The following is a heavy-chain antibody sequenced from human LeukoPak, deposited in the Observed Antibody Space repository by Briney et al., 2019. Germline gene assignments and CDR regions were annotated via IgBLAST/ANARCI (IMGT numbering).Heavy chain of an antibody. V-gene: IGHV3-21*05. CDR2: ISSSSSYT. Sequence: PGGSLRLSCAASGFIFSGYTMNWVRQAPGKGLEWVSYISSSSSYTNYADSVKGRFAISRDNAENSLYLQMNSLRPEDTAVYYCARDLAAGGLNFWGQGTLVTVSS. CDR3: ARDLAAGGLNF. CDR1: GFIFSGYT. J-gene: IGHJ4*02. D-gene: IGHD6-13*01.